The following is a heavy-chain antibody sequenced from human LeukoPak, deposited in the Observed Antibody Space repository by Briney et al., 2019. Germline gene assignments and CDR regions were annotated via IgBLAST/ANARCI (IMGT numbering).Heavy chain of an antibody. CDR2: IYYSGST. D-gene: IGHD3-22*01. CDR3: ARIHLSPYDSRGP. CDR1: GGSISSFY. Sequence: PSETLSLTCSVSGGSISSFYWSWIRQPAGKGLEWIGSIYYSGSTYYNPSLKSRVTISVDTSKNQFSLKLSSVTAADTAVYYCARIHLSPYDSRGPWGQGTLVTVSS. J-gene: IGHJ5*02. V-gene: IGHV4-59*05.